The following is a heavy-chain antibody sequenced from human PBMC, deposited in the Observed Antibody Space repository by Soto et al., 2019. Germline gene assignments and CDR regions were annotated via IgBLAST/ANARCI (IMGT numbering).Heavy chain of an antibody. CDR1: GGTFSSYA. D-gene: IGHD3-10*01. J-gene: IGHJ4*02. Sequence: GASVNVSCKASGGTFSSYAISWVRQAPGQGLEWMGGIIPIFGTANYAQKFQGRVTITADESTSTAYMELSSLRSEDTAVYYCARDRNDYYGSGSYYNEVAFDYWGQGTLVTVSS. CDR2: IIPIFGTA. CDR3: ARDRNDYYGSGSYYNEVAFDY. V-gene: IGHV1-69*13.